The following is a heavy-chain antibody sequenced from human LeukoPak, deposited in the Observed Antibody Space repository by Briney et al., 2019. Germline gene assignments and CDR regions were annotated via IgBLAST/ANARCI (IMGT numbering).Heavy chain of an antibody. V-gene: IGHV3-15*01. CDR2: IKSKSDGGTT. D-gene: IGHD2-2*02. CDR3: ATEYCTSTSCYNYFQD. J-gene: IGHJ1*01. Sequence: PGGSLRLSCAASGFTSSNAWMNWVRQAPGKGLEWVGHIKSKSDGGTTDYAAPVKGRFTISRDDSKNTLYLQMNSLKTEDTAVYHCATEYCTSTSCYNYFQDWGQGTLVTVAS. CDR1: GFTSSNAW.